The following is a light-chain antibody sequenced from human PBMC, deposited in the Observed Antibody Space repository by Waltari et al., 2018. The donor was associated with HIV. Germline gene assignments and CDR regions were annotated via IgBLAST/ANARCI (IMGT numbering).Light chain of an antibody. Sequence: QSVLAQPPSASGTPGQRGTIPCSGSTSNLGGNTVSWYQQLPGTAPKLLIHSNNERPSGVPDRLSGSTSGTSASLVISGLQSEDEADYYCAAWDDSLKGGAFGTGTKVTVL. J-gene: IGLJ1*01. CDR2: SNN. V-gene: IGLV1-44*01. CDR3: AAWDDSLKGGA. CDR1: TSNLGGNT.